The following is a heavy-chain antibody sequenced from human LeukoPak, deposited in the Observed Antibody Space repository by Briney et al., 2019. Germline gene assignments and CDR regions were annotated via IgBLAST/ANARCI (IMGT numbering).Heavy chain of an antibody. CDR2: ISHSGST. Sequence: SETLSLTCIVSGYSISSGYFWGWIRQPPGKGLEWIGSISHSGSTYYNPSLKSRVTISVDTPRNQFSLKLSSVTAADTAIYYCARDPWPEVYFVSASYSLPGDYWGQGMLVTVSS. J-gene: IGHJ4*02. CDR1: GYSISSGYF. V-gene: IGHV4-38-2*02. D-gene: IGHD3-10*01. CDR3: ARDPWPEVYFVSASYSLPGDY.